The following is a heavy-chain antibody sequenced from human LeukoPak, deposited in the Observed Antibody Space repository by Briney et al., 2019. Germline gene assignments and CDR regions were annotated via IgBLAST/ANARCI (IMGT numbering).Heavy chain of an antibody. J-gene: IGHJ4*02. Sequence: GGSLRLSCAASGFTFSNYWMNWVRQAPGKGLEWVANIKQDGSEKNYVDSVKGRFTISRDNAKNSLYLQIESLRDEDTAVYYCMTMGRWGQGNLVTVSS. V-gene: IGHV3-7*01. CDR1: GFTFSNYW. CDR2: IKQDGSEK. CDR3: MTMGR.